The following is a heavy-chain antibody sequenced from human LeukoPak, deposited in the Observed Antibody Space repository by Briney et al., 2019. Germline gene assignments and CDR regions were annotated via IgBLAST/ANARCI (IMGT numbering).Heavy chain of an antibody. J-gene: IGHJ4*02. V-gene: IGHV3-15*01. Sequence: PGGSLRLSCAASGFTFSNAWMSWVRQAPGKGLEWVGRIKSKTDGGTTDYAAPVKGRFTISRDDSKNTLYLQMNSLKTEDTAVYYCTTPYYDILTDDYWGQGTLVTVSS. D-gene: IGHD3-9*01. CDR2: IKSKTDGGTT. CDR3: TTPYYDILTDDY. CDR1: GFTFSNAW.